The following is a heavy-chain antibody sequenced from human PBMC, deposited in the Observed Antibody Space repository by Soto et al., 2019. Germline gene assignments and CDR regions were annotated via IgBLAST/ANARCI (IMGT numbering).Heavy chain of an antibody. Sequence: QVQLVQSGAEVKKPGASVKVSCKASGYTFTSYGISWVRQAPGQGLEWMGWISAYNGNTNYAQKLQGRVTMTTDTSTSTAYMELRSLRSDDTAVYYCARDNLEKLYSYYYGMDVWGQGTTVTVSS. J-gene: IGHJ6*02. V-gene: IGHV1-18*01. CDR3: ARDNLEKLYSYYYGMDV. D-gene: IGHD3-10*01. CDR1: GYTFTSYG. CDR2: ISAYNGNT.